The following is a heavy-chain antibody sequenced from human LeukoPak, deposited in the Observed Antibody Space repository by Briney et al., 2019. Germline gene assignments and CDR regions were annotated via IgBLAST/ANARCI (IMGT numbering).Heavy chain of an antibody. Sequence: ASVKVSCKASGYTFTGYYMHWVRQAPGQGLEWMGWINPNSGGTNYAQKFQGRVTMTRDTSISTAYMELSRLRSDDTAVYYCARAVYDFWSGYSWAFDIWGQGTMVTVSS. CDR1: GYTFTGYY. J-gene: IGHJ3*02. V-gene: IGHV1-2*02. D-gene: IGHD3-3*01. CDR2: INPNSGGT. CDR3: ARAVYDFWSGYSWAFDI.